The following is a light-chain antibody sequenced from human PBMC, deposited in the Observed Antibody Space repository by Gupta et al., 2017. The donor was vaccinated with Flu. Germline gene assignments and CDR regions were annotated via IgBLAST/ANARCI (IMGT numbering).Light chain of an antibody. CDR2: GNN. CDR3: AAWDDSLNGHYV. V-gene: IGLV1-44*01. J-gene: IGLJ1*01. CDR1: SSNIGSNT. Sequence: QSVLARPPSASATPGQRVTITCSGSSSNIGSNTVNWYQQVPGTAPKLLIYGNNQRPSGVPDRFSGSKSGTSASLAISGLQSEDEADYYCAAWDDSLNGHYVFGTGTKVTAL.